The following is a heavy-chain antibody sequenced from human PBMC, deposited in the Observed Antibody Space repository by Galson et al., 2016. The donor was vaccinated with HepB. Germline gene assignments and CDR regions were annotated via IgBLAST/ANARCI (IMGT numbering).Heavy chain of an antibody. CDR2: IYSSGST. D-gene: IGHD1-20*01. CDR1: GTSISSGDNY. V-gene: IGHV4-30-4*01. CDR3: ARDRQDNWNQFDY. Sequence: TLSLTCTVSGTSISSGDNYWTWIRQPPGKGLEWIGYIYSSGSTSYNPSLKSRVTISGDTSKNQFSLKVISVTAADTAVYYCARDRQDNWNQFDYWGQGTLVTVSS. J-gene: IGHJ4*02.